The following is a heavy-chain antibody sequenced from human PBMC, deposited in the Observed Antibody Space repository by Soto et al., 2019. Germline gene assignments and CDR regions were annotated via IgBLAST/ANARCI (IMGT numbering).Heavy chain of an antibody. Sequence: GGALRVSXAASGFSFSSEGMEWVRLAPGKGLEWVAATTYDGGIKHYVDSVKGRFTISRDNSKNPLYLQMNSLRVEDTATYYCAGALENPYFYYGLNVWGQGTTVTVSS. CDR1: GFSFSSEG. J-gene: IGHJ6*02. CDR2: TTYDGGIK. CDR3: AGALENPYFYYGLNV. V-gene: IGHV3-30*03. D-gene: IGHD1-1*01.